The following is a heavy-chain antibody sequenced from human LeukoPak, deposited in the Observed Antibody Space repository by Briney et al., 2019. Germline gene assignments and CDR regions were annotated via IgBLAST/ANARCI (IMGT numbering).Heavy chain of an antibody. V-gene: IGHV4-34*01. CDR2: IDHRGST. Sequence: SETLSLTCAVYGGSFSGYYWSWIRQPPGKGLEWIGEIDHRGSTNYNPSLMSRVTVSLDTSKNQFSLKMRSVTAADRAIYYCARGVIAAAGTFDYWGQGTLVTVSS. D-gene: IGHD6-13*01. J-gene: IGHJ4*02. CDR1: GGSFSGYY. CDR3: ARGVIAAAGTFDY.